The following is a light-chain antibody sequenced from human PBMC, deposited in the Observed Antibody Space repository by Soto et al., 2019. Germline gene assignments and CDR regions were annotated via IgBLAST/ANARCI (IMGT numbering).Light chain of an antibody. V-gene: IGKV1-27*01. J-gene: IGKJ3*01. CDR2: AAS. Sequence: DIQMTQSPSSLPASVGDRVTITCRASQDISNYLAWYQQRPGELPKLLIYAASTLHSGGPSRFSGSGSGTDFTLTISSLQPEDAATYFCQKCNSPPPFTFGPGTKVDLK. CDR3: QKCNSPPPFT. CDR1: QDISNY.